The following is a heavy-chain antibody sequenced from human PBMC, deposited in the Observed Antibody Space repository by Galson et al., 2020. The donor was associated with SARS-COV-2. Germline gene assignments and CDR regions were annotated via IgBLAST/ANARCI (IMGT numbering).Heavy chain of an antibody. CDR1: GFSLYTSGMC. V-gene: IGHV2-70*11. Sequence: SGPTLVKPTQPLTLTCTFPGFSLYTSGMCVSWIRQPPGKALEWLARIDWDDDKHYNTSLKTRLSISKDTSKNQVVLRMTNMDPGDTATYYCARTWISGTTSRTFDSWGQGTLVTVSS. J-gene: IGHJ4*02. D-gene: IGHD1-1*01. CDR3: ARTWISGTTSRTFDS. CDR2: IDWDDDK.